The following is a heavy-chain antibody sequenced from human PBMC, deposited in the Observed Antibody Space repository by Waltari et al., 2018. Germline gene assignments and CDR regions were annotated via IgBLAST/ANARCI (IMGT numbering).Heavy chain of an antibody. Sequence: QVQLVQSGAEVKKPGSSVKVSCKASGGTFSSYAISWVRQAPGQGLEWMGGIILYFVQANSAQKFNGGDTIPADESTSTAYMELSRRRSEDTAVYYCARGGQGGFAGWFDPWGQGTLVTVSS. CDR1: GGTFSSYA. CDR3: ARGGQGGFAGWFDP. J-gene: IGHJ5*02. CDR2: IILYFVQA. V-gene: IGHV1-69*12. D-gene: IGHD3-10*01.